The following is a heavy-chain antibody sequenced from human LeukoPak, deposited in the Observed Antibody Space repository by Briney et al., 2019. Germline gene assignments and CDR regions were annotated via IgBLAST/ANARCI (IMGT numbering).Heavy chain of an antibody. Sequence: SETLSLTCAVYGWSFYDYYWNWIRQPPGKGLEWIGEINVRGDTNYNPSLGSRVTISVDTSKNLFSLRLTSMIAADTALYYCARGQVPAARGYNWFDPWGQGTLVTVSS. D-gene: IGHD2-2*01. CDR2: INVRGDT. CDR1: GWSFYDYY. CDR3: ARGQVPAARGYNWFDP. V-gene: IGHV4-34*01. J-gene: IGHJ5*02.